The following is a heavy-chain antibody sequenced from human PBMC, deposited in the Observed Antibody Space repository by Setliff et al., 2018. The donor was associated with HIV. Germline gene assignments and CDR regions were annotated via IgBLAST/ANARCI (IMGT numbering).Heavy chain of an antibody. CDR3: ARTGVAVTDRYFDL. V-gene: IGHV3-20*04. CDR2: IHWNGART. J-gene: IGHJ2*01. Sequence: GESLKISCAASGFTFDDYGMTWVRQAPGKGLEWVSGIHWNGARTSYADSVKGRFTISRDNTKNSLYLQMNSLRAEDTAFYYCARTGVAVTDRYFDLWGRGTLVTVSS. D-gene: IGHD3-3*01. CDR1: GFTFDDYG.